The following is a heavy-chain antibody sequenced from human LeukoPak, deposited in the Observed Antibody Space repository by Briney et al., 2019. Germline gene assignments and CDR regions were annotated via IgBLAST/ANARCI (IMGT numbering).Heavy chain of an antibody. V-gene: IGHV3-53*01. CDR1: GFTVTSNY. D-gene: IGHD3-10*01. Sequence: QPGGSLRLSCAASGFTVTSNYMSWVRQGPGKGLEWVSVIYSGDNTYYADSVKGRFTISRDNSKNTVYLQMNSLRAEDTAVYYCARHGSVTMIRGRLRYYYMDVWGKGTTVTISS. J-gene: IGHJ6*03. CDR2: IYSGDNT. CDR3: ARHGSVTMIRGRLRYYYMDV.